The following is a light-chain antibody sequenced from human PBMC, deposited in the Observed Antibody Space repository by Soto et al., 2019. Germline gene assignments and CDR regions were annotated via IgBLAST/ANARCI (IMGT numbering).Light chain of an antibody. J-gene: IGKJ4*02. CDR2: DAS. CDR1: LSVSTY. Sequence: IVLTQHPATLSLSPGGRPTLSCRGSLSVSTYLAWCQQKPGQAPRILIYDASNRATGIPARFSGSGSGTDFTLTLSSLEPGDFAVYYCQQRSKWLTFGGGTTVDSK. CDR3: QQRSKWLT. V-gene: IGKV3-11*01.